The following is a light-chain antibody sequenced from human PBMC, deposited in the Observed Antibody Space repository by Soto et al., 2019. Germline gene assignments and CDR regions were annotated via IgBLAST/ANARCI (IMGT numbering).Light chain of an antibody. CDR2: GNS. J-gene: IGLJ3*02. CDR3: QSYVSSLSGSV. CDR1: SSYIGAGYH. Sequence: QSVLTQPPSVSGAPGQRVTISCTGSSSYIGAGYHVHWYQQLPGTAPKLLIYGNSNRPSGVPDRFSGSKSGTSASLAITGLQAEDDADYYCQSYVSSLSGSVFGGGTKLTVL. V-gene: IGLV1-40*01.